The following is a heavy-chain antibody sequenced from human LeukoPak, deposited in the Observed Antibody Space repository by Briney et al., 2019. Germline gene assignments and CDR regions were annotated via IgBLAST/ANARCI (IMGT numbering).Heavy chain of an antibody. Sequence: PSQTLSLTCTVSGGSISSGSYYWSWIRQPAGKGLEWIGRLYTSGSTNYNPSLKSRVTISVDTSKNQFSLKLSSVTAADTAVYYCARAAYGSGSISGSPSYYYYYYMDVWGKGTTVTVSS. J-gene: IGHJ6*03. CDR2: LYTSGST. CDR3: ARAAYGSGSISGSPSYYYYYYMDV. V-gene: IGHV4-61*02. D-gene: IGHD3-10*01. CDR1: GGSISSGSYY.